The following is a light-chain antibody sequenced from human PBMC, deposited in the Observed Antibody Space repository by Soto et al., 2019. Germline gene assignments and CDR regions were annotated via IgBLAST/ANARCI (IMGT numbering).Light chain of an antibody. V-gene: IGLV2-14*03. CDR2: DVS. Sequence: QSVLTQPASVSGSPGQSITIYCTGTSSDVGGYIYVSWYQQHSGKAPKLMIYDVSNRPSGISNRFSGSKSGNTASLTISGLQAEDEADYYCSSYASSTTLVFGGGTKLTVL. CDR1: SSDVGGYIY. CDR3: SSYASSTTLV. J-gene: IGLJ2*01.